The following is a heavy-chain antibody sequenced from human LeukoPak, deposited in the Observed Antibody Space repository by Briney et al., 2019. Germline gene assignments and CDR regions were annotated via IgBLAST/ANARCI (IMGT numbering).Heavy chain of an antibody. CDR2: ISGSGGST. CDR3: AKPRGAYDSSGYYSFDY. J-gene: IGHJ4*02. Sequence: PGGSLRLSCAASGFTFSSYAMSWVRQAPGKGLEWVSAISGSGGSTYYADSVKGRFTISRDNSKNTLYLQMNSLRAEDTAVYYCAKPRGAYDSSGYYSFDYWGQGTLATVSS. CDR1: GFTFSSYA. D-gene: IGHD3-22*01. V-gene: IGHV3-23*01.